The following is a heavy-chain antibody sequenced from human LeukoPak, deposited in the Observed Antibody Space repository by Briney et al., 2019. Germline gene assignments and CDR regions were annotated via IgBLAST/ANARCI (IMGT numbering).Heavy chain of an antibody. CDR3: ARGPSGYHNR. CDR2: IYSGGST. Sequence: GGSLRLSCAASKFSVGSNYMTWVRQAPGKGLEWVPLIYSGGSTYYADSVKGRFTISRDNSKNTLYLQMNSLRAEDTAVYYCARGPSGYHNRGGQGTLVTVSS. CDR1: KFSVGSNY. J-gene: IGHJ4*02. V-gene: IGHV3-66*01. D-gene: IGHD5-12*01.